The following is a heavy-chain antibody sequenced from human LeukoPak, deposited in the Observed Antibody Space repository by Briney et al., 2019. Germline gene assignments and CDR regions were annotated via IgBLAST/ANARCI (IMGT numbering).Heavy chain of an antibody. D-gene: IGHD2-2*01. V-gene: IGHV4-39*01. CDR2: IYYSGST. Sequence: SETLSLTCTVSGGSISSSSYYWGWLRQPPGKGLEWIGSIYYSGSTYYNPSLKSRVTISVDTSKNQFSLKLSSVTAADTAVYYCARSIPAATLYYYYYGMDVWGQGTTVTVSS. CDR3: ARSIPAATLYYYYYGMDV. J-gene: IGHJ6*02. CDR1: GGSISSSSYY.